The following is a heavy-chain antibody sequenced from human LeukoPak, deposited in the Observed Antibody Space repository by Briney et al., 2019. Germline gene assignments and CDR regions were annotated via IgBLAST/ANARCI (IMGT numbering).Heavy chain of an antibody. Sequence: GGSLRLSCAASGFTFSGSAMRWVRQASGKGLEWVGRIRSKANSYATAYAASVKGRFTISRDDSKNTAYLQMNSLKTEDTAVYYCISPHSSSSGYYYYYYMDVWGKGTTVTVSS. J-gene: IGHJ6*03. CDR3: ISPHSSSSGYYYYYYMDV. CDR2: IRSKANSYAT. V-gene: IGHV3-73*01. D-gene: IGHD6-6*01. CDR1: GFTFSGSA.